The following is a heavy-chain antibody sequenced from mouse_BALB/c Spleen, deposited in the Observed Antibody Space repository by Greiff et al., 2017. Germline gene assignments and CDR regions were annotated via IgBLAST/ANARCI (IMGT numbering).Heavy chain of an antibody. V-gene: IGHV3-6*02. CDR1: GYSITSGYY. CDR3: VYYRYEAWFAY. CDR2: ISYDGSN. D-gene: IGHD2-14*01. Sequence: EVKLQESGPGLVKPSQSLSLTCSVTGYSITSGYYWNWIRQFPGNKLEWMGYISYDGSNNYNPSLKNRISITRDTSKNQFFLKLNSVTTEDTATYYCVYYRYEAWFAYWGQGTLVTVSA. J-gene: IGHJ3*01.